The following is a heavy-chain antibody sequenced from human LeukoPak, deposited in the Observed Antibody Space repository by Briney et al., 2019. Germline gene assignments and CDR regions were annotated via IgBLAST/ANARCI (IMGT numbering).Heavy chain of an antibody. Sequence: PGGSLRLSCAASGFTFSDYHMSWIRQAPGKGLEWVSYIIRSGSSIYYADPVKGRFTVSRGNAKNSLYVQMNSLRAEDTAVYYCARDRGTGGAFDIWGQGTMVTVSS. V-gene: IGHV3-11*01. CDR2: IIRSGSSI. D-gene: IGHD3-10*01. CDR1: GFTFSDYH. CDR3: ARDRGTGGAFDI. J-gene: IGHJ3*02.